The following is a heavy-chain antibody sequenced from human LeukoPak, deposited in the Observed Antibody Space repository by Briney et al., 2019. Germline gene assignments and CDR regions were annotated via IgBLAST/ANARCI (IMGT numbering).Heavy chain of an antibody. CDR2: IYTSGST. V-gene: IGHV4-4*07. D-gene: IGHD6-13*01. J-gene: IGHJ4*02. CDR1: GGSISSYY. CDR3: ARYSSSWYTHPFDY. Sequence: SETLSLTCTVSGGSISSYYWSWIRQPAGKGLEWIGRIYTSGSTNYNPSLKSRVTMSVDTSKNQFSLKLNSVTAADTAVYYCARYSSSWYTHPFDYWGQGTLVTVSS.